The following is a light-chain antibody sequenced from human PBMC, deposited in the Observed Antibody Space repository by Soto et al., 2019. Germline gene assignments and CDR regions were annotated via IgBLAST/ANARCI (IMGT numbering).Light chain of an antibody. V-gene: IGKV3-11*01. J-gene: IGKJ1*01. Sequence: EIVLTQSPATLSVSPGERATLSCRASQSVSGDLAWYHHKPGQAPRLLIYAASNRATGIPARFSGSGSGTDFTLTISSLEPEDFAVYYCLQRSNWPWTFGQGTKVDIK. CDR1: QSVSGD. CDR3: LQRSNWPWT. CDR2: AAS.